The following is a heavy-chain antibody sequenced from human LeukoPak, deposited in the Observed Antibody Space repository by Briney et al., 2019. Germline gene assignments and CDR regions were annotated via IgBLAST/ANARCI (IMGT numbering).Heavy chain of an antibody. CDR3: ARTYGDYDDAFDV. V-gene: IGHV4-39*01. J-gene: IGHJ3*01. CDR2: IYYSGST. Sequence: IGSIYYSGSTYNNPSLKSRVTIFVDTSKNQFSLKLSSVTATDTAVYYCARTYGDYDDAFDVWGQGTMVTVSS. D-gene: IGHD4-17*01.